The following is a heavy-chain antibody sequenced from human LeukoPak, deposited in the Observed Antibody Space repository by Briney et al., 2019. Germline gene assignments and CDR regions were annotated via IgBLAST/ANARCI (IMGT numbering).Heavy chain of an antibody. D-gene: IGHD6-19*01. CDR1: GFTFSSYE. Sequence: PGGSLRLSCAASGFTFSSYEMNWVRQAPAKGLEWVSYIRGSATLIYYAESVEGRFTISRDNAKNSLYLQMNSLRAEDTAVYYCARKGSSGWYMGYFDYWGQGTLVTVSS. J-gene: IGHJ4*02. CDR3: ARKGSSGWYMGYFDY. V-gene: IGHV3-48*03. CDR2: IRGSATLI.